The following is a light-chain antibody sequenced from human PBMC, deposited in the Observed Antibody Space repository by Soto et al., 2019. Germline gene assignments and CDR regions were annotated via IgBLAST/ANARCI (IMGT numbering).Light chain of an antibody. J-gene: IGLJ3*02. CDR3: CSYAGSYTWV. CDR2: NVS. CDR1: SSDVGNYNY. Sequence: QSVLTQPRSVSGSPGQSVTISCTGTSSDVGNYNYVSWYQQHPGKAPKLIIYNVSKRPSGVPDRFSASKSGNTASLTVSGLQADDEADYYCCSYAGSYTWVFGGGTKVTVL. V-gene: IGLV2-11*01.